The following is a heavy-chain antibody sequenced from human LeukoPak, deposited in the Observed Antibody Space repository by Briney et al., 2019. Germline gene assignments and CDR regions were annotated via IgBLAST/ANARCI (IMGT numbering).Heavy chain of an antibody. CDR2: INHSGST. V-gene: IGHV4-34*01. J-gene: IGHJ6*03. CDR3: ARGRRDYLYYYYYMDV. D-gene: IGHD4-11*01. Sequence: PSETLSLTCAVYGGSFSGYYWSWIRQPPGKGLEWIGEINHSGSTNYNPSLKSRVTISVDTSKNQFSLKLSSVTAADTAVYYCARGRRDYLYYYYYMDVWGKGTTVTVSS. CDR1: GGSFSGYY.